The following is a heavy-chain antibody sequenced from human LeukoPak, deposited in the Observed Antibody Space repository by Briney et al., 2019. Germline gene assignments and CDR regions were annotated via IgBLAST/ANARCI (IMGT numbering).Heavy chain of an antibody. Sequence: SETLSLTCTVSGGSTSSGSYYWGWIRQPPGKGLEWIGSIYYSGSTYYNPSLKSRVTISVDTSKNQFSLKLSSVTAADTAVYYCAGSYYDFWSGYYYGYYFDYWGQGTLVTVSS. CDR3: AGSYYDFWSGYYYGYYFDY. V-gene: IGHV4-39*01. CDR2: IYYSGST. J-gene: IGHJ4*02. CDR1: GGSTSSGSYY. D-gene: IGHD3-3*01.